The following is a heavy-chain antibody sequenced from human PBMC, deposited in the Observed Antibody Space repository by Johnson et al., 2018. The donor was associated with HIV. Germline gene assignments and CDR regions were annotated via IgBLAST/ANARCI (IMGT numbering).Heavy chain of an antibody. J-gene: IGHJ3*02. CDR2: ITYDGRNE. CDR1: GFSLSNYA. V-gene: IGHV3-30-3*02. CDR3: AKCIWGSSLIDAFDI. D-gene: IGHD6-13*01. Sequence: QVQLVESGGGVVQPGRSLRLSCAASGFSLSNYAIEWVRQAPGKGLEWVALITYDGRNEDYADSVKGRFTISRDNSKNTLFLQMNSHRVEDTAVYYCAKCIWGSSLIDAFDIWGQGTRGTVSS.